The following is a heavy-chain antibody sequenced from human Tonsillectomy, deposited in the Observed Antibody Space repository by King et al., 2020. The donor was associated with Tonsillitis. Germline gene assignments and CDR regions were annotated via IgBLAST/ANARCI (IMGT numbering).Heavy chain of an antibody. J-gene: IGHJ6*02. V-gene: IGHV1-18*04. CDR1: GYTFTSYG. D-gene: IGHD4-17*01. Sequence: QLVQSGAEVKKPGASVKVSCKASGYTFTSYGISWVRQAPGQGLEWMGWISAYNGKTNYAQKLQGRVTMTTDTSTSTAYMELRSLRSDDTAVYYCARVPSGDSPLRGYYYYGMDVWGQGTTVTVSS. CDR3: ARVPSGDSPLRGYYYYGMDV. CDR2: ISAYNGKT.